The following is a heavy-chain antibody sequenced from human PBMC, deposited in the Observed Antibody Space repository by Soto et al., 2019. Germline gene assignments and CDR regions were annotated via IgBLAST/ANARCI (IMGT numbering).Heavy chain of an antibody. CDR3: AKVPATPLLLWFGAFDY. CDR2: ISGSGGST. Sequence: WGSLRLSCAASGFTFSSYAMSWVRQAPGKGLEWVSAISGSGGSTYYADSVKGRFTISRDNSKNTLYLQMNSLRAEDTAVYYCAKVPATPLLLWFGAFDYWGQGTLVTVSS. D-gene: IGHD3-10*01. V-gene: IGHV3-23*01. CDR1: GFTFSSYA. J-gene: IGHJ4*02.